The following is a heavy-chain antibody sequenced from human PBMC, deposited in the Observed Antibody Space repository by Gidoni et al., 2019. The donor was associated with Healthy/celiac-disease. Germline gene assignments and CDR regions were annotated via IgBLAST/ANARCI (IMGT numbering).Heavy chain of an antibody. CDR2: IYYSGST. J-gene: IGHJ4*02. CDR3: ARSSGYGYFDY. Sequence: QVQLQESGPGLVKPSETLSLTCTVSGGSVSSGSYYWSWIRQPPGKGLEWIGYIYYSGSTNYNPSLKSRVTISVDTSKNQFSLKLSSVTAADTAVYYCARSSGYGYFDYWGQGTLVTVSS. D-gene: IGHD5-12*01. CDR1: GGSVSSGSYY. V-gene: IGHV4-61*01.